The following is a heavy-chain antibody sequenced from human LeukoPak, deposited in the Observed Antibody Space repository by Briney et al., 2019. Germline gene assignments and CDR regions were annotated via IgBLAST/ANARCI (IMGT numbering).Heavy chain of an antibody. J-gene: IGHJ4*02. V-gene: IGHV4-39*01. CDR3: ARQVLARATVDY. CDR1: GASISSSSYY. CDR2: IFYSGST. Sequence: SETLSLSCSVSGASISSSSYYWGWVRQPPGKGLEWIGSIFYSGSTYHNPSLKSRVTISVDTSKNQFSLKVSSVTAADTAVYYCARQVLARATVDYWGQGTLVTVSS. D-gene: IGHD5-12*01.